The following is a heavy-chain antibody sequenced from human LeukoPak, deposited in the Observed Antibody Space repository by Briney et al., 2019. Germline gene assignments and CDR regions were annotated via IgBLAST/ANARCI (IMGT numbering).Heavy chain of an antibody. J-gene: IGHJ4*02. V-gene: IGHV1-18*01. D-gene: IGHD3-10*01. CDR2: ISAYNSAYNGNT. CDR1: GYTFINYG. CDR3: AREYGSGSYTGIDY. Sequence: ASVKVSFTSSGYTFINYGITWVRQAPGQGMEWMGWISAYNSAYNGNTHYAQKLQCRVTITTDTSTNTGYMELRSLRSDDTAVYYCAREYGSGSYTGIDYWGQGTLVTVSS.